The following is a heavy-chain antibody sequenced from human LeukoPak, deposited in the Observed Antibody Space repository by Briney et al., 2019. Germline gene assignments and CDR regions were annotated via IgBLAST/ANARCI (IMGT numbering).Heavy chain of an antibody. CDR1: GYTFTSYA. J-gene: IGHJ6*02. CDR3: ARPRIYGDYGVYYGMDV. D-gene: IGHD4-17*01. CDR2: INAGNGNT. V-gene: IGHV1-3*01. Sequence: ASVKVSCKASGYTFTSYAMHWVRQAPGQRLEWMGWINAGNGNTKYSQKFQGRVTITRDTSASTAYMELSSLRSEDTAVYYCARPRIYGDYGVYYGMDVWGQGTTVTVSS.